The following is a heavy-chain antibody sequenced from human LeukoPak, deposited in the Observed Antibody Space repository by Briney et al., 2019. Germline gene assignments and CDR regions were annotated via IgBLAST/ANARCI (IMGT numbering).Heavy chain of an antibody. V-gene: IGHV4-39*01. CDR2: IYYSGST. CDR1: GGSISSSSYY. CDR3: ARRRPSHYFDY. J-gene: IGHJ4*02. Sequence: PSQTLSLTCTVSGGSISSSSYYWGWIRQPPGKWLEWIGSIYYSGSTYYNPSLKSRVTISVDTSKNQFSLKLSSVTAADTAVYYCARRRPSHYFDYWGQGTLVTVSS.